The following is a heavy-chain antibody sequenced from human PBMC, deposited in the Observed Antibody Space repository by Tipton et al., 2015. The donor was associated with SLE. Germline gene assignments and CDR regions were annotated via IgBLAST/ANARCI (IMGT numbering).Heavy chain of an antibody. CDR3: ARLDGGGYGTLDL. Sequence: SLRLSCAASEFTVSSNYMSWVRQAPGRGLQWVSVINVGGITYYADSVKGRFTISRDNSKNIVYLQMNSLRADDTALYYCARLDGGGYGTLDLWGQGTLVTVSS. J-gene: IGHJ5*02. CDR2: INVGGIT. D-gene: IGHD3-22*01. CDR1: EFTVSSNY. V-gene: IGHV3-53*01.